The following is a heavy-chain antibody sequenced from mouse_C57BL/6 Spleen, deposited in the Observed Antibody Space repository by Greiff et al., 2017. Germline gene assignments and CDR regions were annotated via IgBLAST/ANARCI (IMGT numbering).Heavy chain of an antibody. D-gene: IGHD2-4*01. J-gene: IGHJ4*01. V-gene: IGHV1-56*01. CDR3: ANDYDPAMGG. Sequence: VKLMQSGPELVRPGASVKISCKASGYTFTSYWMQWVRQRPGQGLEWIGEIFPGNGSTYYNEKFKGKATLTVDTSSSTAYMQLSSLTSEDSAVYFCANDYDPAMGGWGKGATVTVAS. CDR1: GYTFTSYW. CDR2: IFPGNGST.